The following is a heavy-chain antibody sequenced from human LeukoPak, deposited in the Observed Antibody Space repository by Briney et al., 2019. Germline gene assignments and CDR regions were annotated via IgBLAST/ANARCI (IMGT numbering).Heavy chain of an antibody. CDR3: AKSRGSGTYCFDY. CDR2: IDNTGTT. V-gene: IGHV3-23*01. CDR1: GFIFSSSA. Sequence: PGGSLRLSCAASGFIFSSSAVSWVRQAPGKGLEWVSTIDNTGTTYCPDSVKGRFTISRDNSKNTLYLQMNSLRAEDTATYYCAKSRGSGTYCFDYWGLGTRVTVSS. D-gene: IGHD3-10*01. J-gene: IGHJ4*02.